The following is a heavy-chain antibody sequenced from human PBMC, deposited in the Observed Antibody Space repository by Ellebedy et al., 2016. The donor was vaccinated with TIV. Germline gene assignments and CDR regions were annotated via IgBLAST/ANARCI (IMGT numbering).Heavy chain of an antibody. D-gene: IGHD1-1*01. CDR1: GAIFSRYA. V-gene: IGHV1-69*04. CDR2: IIPLLGIT. CDR3: ATSELERQINSHDF. Sequence: AASVKVSCKASGAIFSRYAITWVRQAPGQGLEWMGRIIPLLGITNYAQRFQGRVTITADTSTTTAYMELSRLRSEDTAIYFCATSELERQINSHDFWGQGSLVTVSS. J-gene: IGHJ4*02.